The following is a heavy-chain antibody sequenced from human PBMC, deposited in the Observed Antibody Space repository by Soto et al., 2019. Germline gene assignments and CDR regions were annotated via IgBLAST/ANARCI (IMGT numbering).Heavy chain of an antibody. CDR2: IIPIFGTT. CDR1: GGTFNTYA. V-gene: IGHV1-69*01. Sequence: QVQLVQSGAEVKKPGSSVKVSCKASGGTFNTYAMTWVRQAPGQGLEWMGGIIPIFGTTSYAQNIQERVTITADESKSTVYMELRSLKSEDTAVYYCARAVISAPYFYYGMAVWGHGTTVTVSS. CDR3: ARAVISAPYFYYGMAV. J-gene: IGHJ6*02. D-gene: IGHD3-10*01.